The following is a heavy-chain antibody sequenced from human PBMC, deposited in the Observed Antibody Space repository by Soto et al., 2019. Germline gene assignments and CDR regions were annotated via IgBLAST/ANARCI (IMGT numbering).Heavy chain of an antibody. CDR3: ARDREGGSYYNDAFDI. Sequence: PGGSLRLSCAASGFTVSSNYISWVRQAPWKGLEWVSVIYSGGSTYYADSVKGRFTISRDNSKNTLYLQMNSLRAEDTAVYYCARDREGGSYYNDAFDICGQGKMVTFSS. CDR2: IYSGGST. CDR1: GFTVSSNY. D-gene: IGHD2-15*01. V-gene: IGHV3-53*01. J-gene: IGHJ3*02.